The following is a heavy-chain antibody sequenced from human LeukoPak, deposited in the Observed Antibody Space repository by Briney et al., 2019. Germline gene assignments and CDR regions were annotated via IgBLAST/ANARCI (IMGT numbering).Heavy chain of an antibody. D-gene: IGHD3-22*01. V-gene: IGHV3-9*01. CDR2: ISWNSGSI. J-gene: IGHJ4*02. CDR1: GFTLDDYA. CDR3: AKDIYYDSKGPLDY. Sequence: GGSLRLSCAASGFTLDDYAMHWVRQAPGKGLEWVSGISWNSGSIGYADSVKGRFTISRDNAKNSLYLQMNSLRAEDTALYYCAKDIYYDSKGPLDYWGQGTLVTVSS.